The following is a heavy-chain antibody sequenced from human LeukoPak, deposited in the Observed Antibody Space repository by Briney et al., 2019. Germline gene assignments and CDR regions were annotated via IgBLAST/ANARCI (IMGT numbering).Heavy chain of an antibody. J-gene: IGHJ4*02. V-gene: IGHV4-30-2*01. CDR3: GSVPAAAHRGYFDY. CDR1: GVSISSGAYS. D-gene: IGHD6-13*01. CDR2: FYHDGST. Sequence: SETLSLTCAVSGVSISSGAYSWSWIRQAPGKGLEWIGYFYHDGSTYYNPSLKSRVTMSVDRSKNQFSLKLGSVTAADTAVYYCGSVPAAAHRGYFDYWGQGTLVTVSS.